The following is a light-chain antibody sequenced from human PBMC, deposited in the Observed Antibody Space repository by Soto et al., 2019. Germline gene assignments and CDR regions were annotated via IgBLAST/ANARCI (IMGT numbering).Light chain of an antibody. J-gene: IGKJ2*01. Sequence: DIQMTQSPSSLSASVGGRVTITCQASQDIRKDLNWYQQKPGKPPKLLIYDTSNLETGVPSTFTGSGSGRDFTLTISSIQPEDVVTYYCQQYDSLPYTFGQGTKLEIK. CDR2: DTS. CDR1: QDIRKD. CDR3: QQYDSLPYT. V-gene: IGKV1-33*01.